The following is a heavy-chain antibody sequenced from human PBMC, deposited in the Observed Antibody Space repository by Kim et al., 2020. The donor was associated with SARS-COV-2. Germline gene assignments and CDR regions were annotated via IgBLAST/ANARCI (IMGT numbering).Heavy chain of an antibody. V-gene: IGHV6-1*01. CDR1: GDSVSNNRAA. J-gene: IGHJ4*02. Sequence: SQTLSLTCAISGDSVSNNRAAWNWIRQSPSRGLEWLGRTYYKSKWFNDYAISVSSRITINPDTSKNQFSLHLNSVIFEDTAVYYCVRETGSFDSWGQGTLVIVSS. CDR3: VRETGSFDS. CDR2: TYYKSKWFN.